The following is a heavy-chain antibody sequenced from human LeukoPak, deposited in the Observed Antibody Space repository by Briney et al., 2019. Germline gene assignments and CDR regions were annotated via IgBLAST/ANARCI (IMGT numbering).Heavy chain of an antibody. CDR1: GGTFSSYA. V-gene: IGHV1-69*01. J-gene: IGHJ5*02. D-gene: IGHD6-13*01. CDR2: IIPIFGTA. Sequence: SVKVSCKASGGTFSSYAISWVRQAPGQGLEWMGGIIPIFGTANYAQKFQGRVTITADESTSTAYMELRSLRSDDTAVYYCARERIAAAGNGPWGQGTLVTVSS. CDR3: ARERIAAAGNGP.